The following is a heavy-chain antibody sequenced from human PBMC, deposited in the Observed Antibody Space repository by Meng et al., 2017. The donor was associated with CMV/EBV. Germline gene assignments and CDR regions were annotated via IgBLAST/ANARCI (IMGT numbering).Heavy chain of an antibody. CDR1: GFTFSSYS. CDR3: ARERVVPAARPGYFDY. CDR2: ISSSSSYI. J-gene: IGHJ4*02. Sequence: GGSLRLSCAASGFTFSSYSMNWVRQAPGKGLEWVSSISSSSSYIYYADSVKGRFTISRDNSKNTLYLQMNSLRAEDTAVYYCARERVVPAARPGYFDYWGQGTLVTVSS. D-gene: IGHD2-2*02. V-gene: IGHV3-21*01.